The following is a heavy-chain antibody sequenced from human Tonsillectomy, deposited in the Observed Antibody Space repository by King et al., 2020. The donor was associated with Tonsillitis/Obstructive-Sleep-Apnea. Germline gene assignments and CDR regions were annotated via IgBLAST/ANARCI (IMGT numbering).Heavy chain of an antibody. V-gene: IGHV4-34*01. CDR3: ARGRDTSGSSYYFDY. J-gene: IGHJ4*02. CDR2: INHSGST. CDR1: GESFSGYY. Sequence: VQLQQWGAGLLKPSETLSLPCAVSGESFSGYYWSWIRQPPGKGLEWIGEINHSGSTNYNPSLKSRVTISVDTSKNQFSLKLNSVTAADTAVYYCARGRDTSGSSYYFDYWGQGTLVTVSS. D-gene: IGHD6-19*01.